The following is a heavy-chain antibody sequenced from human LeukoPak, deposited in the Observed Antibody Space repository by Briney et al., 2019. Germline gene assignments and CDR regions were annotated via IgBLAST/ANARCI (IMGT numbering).Heavy chain of an antibody. D-gene: IGHD6-19*01. CDR3: ARDQRFGIAVAGFDY. Sequence: PGGSLRLSCAASGFTFSSYAMHWVRQAPGKGLEWVAVISYDGSNKYYADSVKGRFTISRDNSKNTLYLQMNSLRAEDTAVYYCARDQRFGIAVAGFDYWGQGTLVTVSS. J-gene: IGHJ4*02. CDR2: ISYDGSNK. CDR1: GFTFSSYA. V-gene: IGHV3-30*04.